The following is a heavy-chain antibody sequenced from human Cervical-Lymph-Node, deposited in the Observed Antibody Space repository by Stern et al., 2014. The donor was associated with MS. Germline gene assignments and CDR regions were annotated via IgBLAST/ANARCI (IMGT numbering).Heavy chain of an antibody. CDR3: AVAGQQDFDY. J-gene: IGHJ4*02. CDR1: GFTFSSYG. D-gene: IGHD6-13*01. Sequence: QVQLVESGGGVVQPGRSLRLSCAASGFTFSSYGMHWVRQAPGKGLEWVAVMSYDGSDKYYADSVKGRFTISRDNSKNTLYLQMNSLRAEDTAVYYCAVAGQQDFDYWGQGTLVTVSS. CDR2: MSYDGSDK. V-gene: IGHV3-30*03.